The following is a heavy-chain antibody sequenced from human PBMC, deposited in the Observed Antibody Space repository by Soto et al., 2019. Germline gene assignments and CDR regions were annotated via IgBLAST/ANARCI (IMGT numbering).Heavy chain of an antibody. CDR3: ARRSSTYLNEIIYDP. CDR2: IKPDSGDT. CDR1: RYTFTSYD. V-gene: IGHV1-2*02. D-gene: IGHD2-2*01. Sequence: ASVKVSCKASRYTFTSYDIFWVRQSPGQGLEWMGWIKPDSGDTHYAQNFQGRVTMTRDTSIDTAYMELNNLVSDDTAVYYCARRSSTYLNEIIYDPWGQGTLVTVSS. J-gene: IGHJ5*02.